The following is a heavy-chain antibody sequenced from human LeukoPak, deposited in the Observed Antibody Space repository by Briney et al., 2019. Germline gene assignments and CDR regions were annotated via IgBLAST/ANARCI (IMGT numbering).Heavy chain of an antibody. Sequence: GGSLRLSCAASGFTFSSYAMHWVRQAPGKGLEYVSAISSNGGSTYYADSVKGRFTISRDNSKNTLYLQMDSLRAEDTAVYYCAKDPLERYFDYWGQGTLVTVSS. J-gene: IGHJ4*02. CDR3: AKDPLERYFDY. CDR2: ISSNGGST. V-gene: IGHV3-64*04. D-gene: IGHD6-25*01. CDR1: GFTFSSYA.